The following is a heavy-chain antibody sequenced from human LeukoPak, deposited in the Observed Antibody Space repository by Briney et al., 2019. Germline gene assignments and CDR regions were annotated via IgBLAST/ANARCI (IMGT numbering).Heavy chain of an antibody. V-gene: IGHV4-59*11. CDR2: IYYSGST. J-gene: IGHJ6*03. CDR3: AREGTDQYYYYYMDV. CDR1: GGSIRSHY. D-gene: IGHD3-10*01. Sequence: PSETLSLTCTVSGGSIRSHYWSWIRLPPGKGLEWIGYIYYSGSTNYNPSLKSRVTISLDTSKNQFSLKLSSVTAADTAVYYCAREGTDQYYYYYMDVWGKGTTVTVSS.